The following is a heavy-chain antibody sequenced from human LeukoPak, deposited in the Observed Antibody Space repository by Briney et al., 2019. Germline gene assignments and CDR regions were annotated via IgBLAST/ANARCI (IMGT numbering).Heavy chain of an antibody. CDR3: ARYEYSSSPWDY. Sequence: NSGGSLRLSCAASGFTFSDYYMSWIRQAPGKGLEWVSYISSSGSTIYYADSVKGRFTISRDNAKNSLYLQMNSLRAEDTAVYYCARYEYSSSPWDYWGQGTLVTVSS. J-gene: IGHJ4*02. V-gene: IGHV3-11*01. D-gene: IGHD6-6*01. CDR2: ISSSGSTI. CDR1: GFTFSDYY.